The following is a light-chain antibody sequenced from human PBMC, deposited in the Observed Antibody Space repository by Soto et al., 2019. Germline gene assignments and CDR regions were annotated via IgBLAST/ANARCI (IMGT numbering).Light chain of an antibody. J-gene: IGLJ1*01. V-gene: IGLV1-44*01. CDR1: SSNIGSNT. CDR2: NGN. Sequence: QSALTQPPSASGTPGQRVTISCSGSSSNIGSNTVNWYQQLPGTAPKLLIYNGNQRPSGVPDRFSGSKSGTSASLAISGLQSGDEADYACAAWDASLNGYVFGTGTKVTVL. CDR3: AAWDASLNGYV.